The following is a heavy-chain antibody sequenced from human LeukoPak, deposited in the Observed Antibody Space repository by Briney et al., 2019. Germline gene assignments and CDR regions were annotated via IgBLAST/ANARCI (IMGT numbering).Heavy chain of an antibody. CDR2: ISAYNGNT. Sequence: GAPVKVSCKASGYTFTSYGISWVRQAPGQGLKWMGWISAYNGNTKYAQKFQGRVTMTTDTSTSTAYMELRSLRSDDTAVYYCARTYSGSYFDYWGQGTLVTGSS. V-gene: IGHV1-18*01. CDR1: GYTFTSYG. D-gene: IGHD1-26*01. J-gene: IGHJ4*02. CDR3: ARTYSGSYFDY.